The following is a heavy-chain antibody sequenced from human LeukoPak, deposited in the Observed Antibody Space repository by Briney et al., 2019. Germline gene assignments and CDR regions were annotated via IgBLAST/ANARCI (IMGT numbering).Heavy chain of an antibody. J-gene: IGHJ4*02. Sequence: SQTLSLTCAISGYSFSSNSAAWSWIRQSPSRGLEWPDRTYYRYKWYNDYAISVKSRINLKPDTSKNQFALQLNSVTAEDTAVYYCARSGDTDAVYYWGQGTLVTVSS. D-gene: IGHD1-1*01. CDR3: ARSGDTDAVYY. CDR1: GYSFSSNSAA. CDR2: TYYRYKWYN. V-gene: IGHV6-1*01.